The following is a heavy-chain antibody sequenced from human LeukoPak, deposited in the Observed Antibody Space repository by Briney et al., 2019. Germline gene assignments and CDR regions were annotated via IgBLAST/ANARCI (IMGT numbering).Heavy chain of an antibody. V-gene: IGHV3-9*01. CDR2: ISWNSGSI. CDR3: AKDRSSSWPNYFDY. Sequence: GGSLRLSCAASGFTFDDYAMHWVRQAPGKGLEWVSGISWNSGSIGYADSVKGRFTISRDNAKNSLYLQMNSLRAEDTALYYCAKDRSSSWPNYFDYWGQGTLVTVSS. D-gene: IGHD6-13*01. CDR1: GFTFDDYA. J-gene: IGHJ4*02.